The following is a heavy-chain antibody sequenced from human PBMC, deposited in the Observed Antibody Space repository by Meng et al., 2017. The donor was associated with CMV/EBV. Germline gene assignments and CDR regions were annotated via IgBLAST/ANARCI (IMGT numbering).Heavy chain of an antibody. Sequence: GESLKISCAASGFTFSSYWMSWVRQAPGKGLEWVANIKQDGSEKYYVDSVKGRFTISRDNAKNSLYLQMNSLRAEDTAVYYCARGEGDYDFWSGYSYYFDYWGQGTLVTVSS. CDR3: ARGEGDYDFWSGYSYYFDY. CDR2: IKQDGSEK. D-gene: IGHD3-3*01. CDR1: GFTFSSYW. V-gene: IGHV3-7*01. J-gene: IGHJ4*02.